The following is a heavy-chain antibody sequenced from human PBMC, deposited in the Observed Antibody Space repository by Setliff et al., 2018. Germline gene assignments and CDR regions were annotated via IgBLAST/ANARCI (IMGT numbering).Heavy chain of an antibody. CDR3: ARLGGQLGQTRSNYYYYYYMDV. CDR1: GFTFSSYT. V-gene: IGHV3-7*01. Sequence: PGGSLRLSCAGSGFTFSSYTMNWVRQAPGKGLEWVANIKQDGSEKYYVDSVKGRFTISRDNAKNSLYLQMNSLGVEDTAVFYCARLGGQLGQTRSNYYYYYYMDVWGKGTTVTVSS. D-gene: IGHD6-6*01. J-gene: IGHJ6*03. CDR2: IKQDGSEK.